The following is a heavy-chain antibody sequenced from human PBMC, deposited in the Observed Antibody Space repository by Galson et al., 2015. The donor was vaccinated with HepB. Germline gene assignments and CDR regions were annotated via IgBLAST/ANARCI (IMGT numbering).Heavy chain of an antibody. CDR3: ARYGNSSGYHQFDS. Sequence: SVKVSCKASGYTFTSYAVNWVRQAPGQGLEWMGWITTNTGNPTYAQGFTGRFVFSLDTSVSTAYLQITSLKAEDTAVYYCARYGNSSGYHQFDSWGQGTLVTVSS. CDR2: ITTNTGNP. V-gene: IGHV7-4-1*02. D-gene: IGHD3-22*01. CDR1: GYTFTSYA. J-gene: IGHJ4*02.